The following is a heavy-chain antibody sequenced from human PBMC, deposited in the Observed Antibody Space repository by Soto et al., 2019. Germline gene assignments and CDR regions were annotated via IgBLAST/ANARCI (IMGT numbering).Heavy chain of an antibody. V-gene: IGHV3-66*01. Sequence: ELQLVASGGGLVQPGGSLRLSCAASGFTVSNNYVRWVRQAPGKGLEWVSLIFSNGDPRYADSVRGRSTISRDSSRNTLYLQMNSLRVEDTAVYYCARDGAYNWVGGQGIHVTVSS. CDR3: ARDGAYNWV. D-gene: IGHD1-1*01. CDR2: IFSNGDP. CDR1: GFTVSNNY. J-gene: IGHJ4*02.